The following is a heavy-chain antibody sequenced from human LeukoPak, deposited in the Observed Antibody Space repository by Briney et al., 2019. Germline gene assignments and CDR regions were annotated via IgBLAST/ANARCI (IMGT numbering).Heavy chain of an antibody. CDR3: ARGSKLRYFDWLPSDYYYGMDV. CDR2: ISSSGSTI. V-gene: IGHV3-11*04. Sequence: GGSLRLSCAASGFTFSDYYMSWIRQAPGKGLEWVSYISSSGSTIYYADSVKGRFTISRENAKNSLYLQMNSLRAGDTAVYYCARGSKLRYFDWLPSDYYYGMDVWGQGTTVTVSS. D-gene: IGHD3-9*01. CDR1: GFTFSDYY. J-gene: IGHJ6*02.